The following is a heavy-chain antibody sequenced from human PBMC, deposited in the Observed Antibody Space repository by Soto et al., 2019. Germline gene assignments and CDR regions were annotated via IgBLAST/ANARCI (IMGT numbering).Heavy chain of an antibody. CDR2: ISAYNGST. Sequence: ASVKVSCKASGYTFTSYGISWVRQAPGQGLEWMGWISAYNGSTNYAQKLQGRVTMTTDTSTSTAYMELRSLRSDDTAVYYCARSDIVVVVAASLDYWGQGTLVTVSS. V-gene: IGHV1-18*01. CDR3: ARSDIVVVVAASLDY. CDR1: GYTFTSYG. J-gene: IGHJ4*02. D-gene: IGHD2-15*01.